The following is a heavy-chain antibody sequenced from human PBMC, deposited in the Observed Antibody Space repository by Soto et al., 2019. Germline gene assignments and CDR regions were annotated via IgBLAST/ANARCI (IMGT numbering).Heavy chain of an antibody. J-gene: IGHJ6*03. CDR1: GGSISSSSYY. Sequence: SETLSLTCTVSGGSISSSSYYWGWIRQPPGKGLEWIGSIYYSGSTYYNPSLKSRVTISVDTSKNQFSLKLSSVTAADTAVYNCGRLTQRRYYVFGSGYYRDVGGKGPTSTVSS. CDR2: IYYSGST. V-gene: IGHV4-39*01. CDR3: GRLTQRRYYVFGSGYYRDV. D-gene: IGHD3-3*01.